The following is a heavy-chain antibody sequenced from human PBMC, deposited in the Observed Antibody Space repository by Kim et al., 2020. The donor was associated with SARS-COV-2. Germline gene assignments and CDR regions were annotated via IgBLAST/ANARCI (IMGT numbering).Heavy chain of an antibody. J-gene: IGHJ5*02. V-gene: IGHV3-23*01. CDR1: GFTFSSYA. Sequence: GGSLRLSCAASGFTFSSYAMSWVRQAPGKGLEWVSAISGSGGSTYYADSVKGRFTISRDNSKNTLYLQMNSLRAEDTAVYYCAKDPLYRVYEESVASPNWFDPWGQGTLVTVSS. CDR3: AKDPLYRVYEESVASPNWFDP. D-gene: IGHD2-8*01. CDR2: ISGSGGST.